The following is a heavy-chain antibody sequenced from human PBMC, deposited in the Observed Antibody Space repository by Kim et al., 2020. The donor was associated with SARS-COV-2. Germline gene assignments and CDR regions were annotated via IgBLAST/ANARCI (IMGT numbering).Heavy chain of an antibody. V-gene: IGHV3-11*06. CDR3: ARDTTTAAADNYYYYGMDV. D-gene: IGHD6-13*01. CDR1: GFTFSDYF. J-gene: IGHJ6*02. Sequence: VGSLRLSCAASGFTFSDYFMTWIRQAPGKGLEWLSYISSTSTYTNYADSVKGRFTISRDNAKNSLYLQMNSLRAEDTAVYYCARDTTTAAADNYYYYGMDVWGQGTTVTVSS. CDR2: ISSTSTYT.